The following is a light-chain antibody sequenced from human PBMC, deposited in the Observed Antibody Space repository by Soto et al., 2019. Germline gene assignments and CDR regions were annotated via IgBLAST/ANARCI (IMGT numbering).Light chain of an antibody. V-gene: IGKV3-20*01. CDR1: QSVSSSH. J-gene: IGKJ5*01. CDR2: DTS. Sequence: EIVLTQSPGTLSLSPGERATLSCRASQSVSSSHLAWYQQKPGQAPRLLIYDTSSRASGIPDRFSGSGSGTDFSLTISRLETEDFAVFYCQQYGTSEIIFGQGTHWRL. CDR3: QQYGTSEII.